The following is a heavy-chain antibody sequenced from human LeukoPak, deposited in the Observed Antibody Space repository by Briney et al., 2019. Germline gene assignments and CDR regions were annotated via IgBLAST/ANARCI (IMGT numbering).Heavy chain of an antibody. Sequence: KPSETLSLTCTVSGGSISSYYWSWIRQPPGKGLEWIGYIYYSGSTNYNPSLKSRVTISVDTSKNQFSLKLSSVTAADTAVYYCARDKGAARPHTWVDPWGQGTLVTVSS. CDR2: IYYSGST. CDR3: ARDKGAARPHTWVDP. D-gene: IGHD6-6*01. J-gene: IGHJ5*02. CDR1: GGSISSYY. V-gene: IGHV4-59*01.